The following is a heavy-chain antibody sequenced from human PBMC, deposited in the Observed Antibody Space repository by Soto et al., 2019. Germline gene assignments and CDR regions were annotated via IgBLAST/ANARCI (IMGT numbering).Heavy chain of an antibody. D-gene: IGHD1-1*01. CDR2: ISSSSSYI. CDR3: TRGPRPTSTGTGAF. J-gene: IGHJ4*02. V-gene: IGHV3-21*01. CDR1: GFTFSSYS. Sequence: PGGSLRLSCAASGFTFSSYSMNWVRQAPGKGLEWVSSISSSSSYIYYADSVKGRFTISRDNAKNTLYLQMNALRVEDTGVYYCTRGPRPTSTGTGAFWGQGTLVTVS.